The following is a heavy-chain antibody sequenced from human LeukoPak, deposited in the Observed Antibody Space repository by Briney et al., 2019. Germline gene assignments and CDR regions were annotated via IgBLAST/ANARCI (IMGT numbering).Heavy chain of an antibody. D-gene: IGHD6-13*01. CDR2: ISNDGNDQ. CDR1: GFTSSSAG. CDR3: AKDHSHPHVPSSSCSNFCDY. Sequence: PGGSLRLSCAASGFTSSSAGMNWVRQAPGKGLEWVAFISNDGNDQYYADSVKGRFTISRDNPKNTVYLQMNSLSTEDTAIYYCAKDHSHPHVPSSSCSNFCDYWGQGTLVAVSS. V-gene: IGHV3-30*18. J-gene: IGHJ4*02.